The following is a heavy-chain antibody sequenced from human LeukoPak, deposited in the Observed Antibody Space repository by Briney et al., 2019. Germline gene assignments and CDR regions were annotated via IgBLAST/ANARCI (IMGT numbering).Heavy chain of an antibody. CDR1: GGSFSGYY. J-gene: IGHJ5*02. V-gene: IGHV4-34*01. D-gene: IGHD5-18*01. CDR3: ARASRYSYGHNWFDP. Sequence: SETLSLTCAVYGGSFSGYYWSWIRQPPGKGLEWIGEINHSGSTNYNPSLKSRVTISVDTSKNQFSLKLSSVTAADTAVYYCARASRYSYGHNWFDPWGQGTLVTVSS. CDR2: INHSGST.